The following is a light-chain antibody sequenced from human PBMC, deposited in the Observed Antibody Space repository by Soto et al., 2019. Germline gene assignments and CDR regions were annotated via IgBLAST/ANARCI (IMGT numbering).Light chain of an antibody. CDR3: QQRSNWPPLT. Sequence: EIVLTQSPATLSLSPGERATLSCRASQCVSSYLAWYQQKPGQAPRLLIYDASNRATGIPARFSGSGSGTDFTLPISSLEPEDFAVYYYQQRSNWPPLTFGGGTKVDIK. CDR1: QCVSSY. V-gene: IGKV3-11*01. CDR2: DAS. J-gene: IGKJ4*01.